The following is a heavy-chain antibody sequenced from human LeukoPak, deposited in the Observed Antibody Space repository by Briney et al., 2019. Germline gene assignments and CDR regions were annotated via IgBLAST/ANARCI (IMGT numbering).Heavy chain of an antibody. CDR1: GGSFSTYY. CDR3: ARGIVGSSRFDY. D-gene: IGHD1-26*01. Sequence: SETLSLTCAVYGGSFSTYYWTWIRQPAGKGLEWIGRIYTSGSTNYNPSLKSRVTISVDTSKNQFSLKLSSVTAADTAVYYCARGIVGSSRFDYWGQGTLVTVSS. CDR2: IYTSGST. J-gene: IGHJ4*02. V-gene: IGHV4-59*10.